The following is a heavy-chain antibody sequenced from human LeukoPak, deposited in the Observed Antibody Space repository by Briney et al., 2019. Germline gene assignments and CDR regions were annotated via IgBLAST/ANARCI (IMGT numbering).Heavy chain of an antibody. D-gene: IGHD2/OR15-2a*01. J-gene: IGHJ5*02. CDR3: TPALSPIDP. CDR2: IWHDGSNK. V-gene: IGHV3-33*01. CDR1: GFTFSRFN. Sequence: GGSLRLSCAASGFTFSRFNLHWVRQAPGKGLEWVAVIWHDGSNKYYTDSVKGRFTISRDDSKNTLYLQMNSLKTEDTAVYYCTPALSPIDPWGQGTLVTVSS.